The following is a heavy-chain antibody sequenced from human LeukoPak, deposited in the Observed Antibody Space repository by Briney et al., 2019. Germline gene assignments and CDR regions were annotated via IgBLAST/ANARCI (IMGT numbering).Heavy chain of an antibody. V-gene: IGHV1-46*01. CDR2: INPSGGGT. CDR1: GYTFTNYY. J-gene: IGHJ4*02. CDR3: ARPGHSSGSYYPDY. D-gene: IGHD3-22*01. Sequence: GASVKVSCKASGYTFTNYYIHWVRQAPGQGLEWMGIINPSGGGTSYAQKFQGRVTMTRDTSMSTVYMELSSLRSEDAAVYYCARPGHSSGSYYPDYWGQGTLVTISS.